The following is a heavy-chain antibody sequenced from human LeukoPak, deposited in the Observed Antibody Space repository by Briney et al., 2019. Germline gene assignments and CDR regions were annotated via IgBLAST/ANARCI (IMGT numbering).Heavy chain of an antibody. Sequence: GGSLRLSCAASGFTVSINYMSWVRQAPGKGLEWVSLTYSGGSTYHADSVKGRFTISRDNSKNTLYLQMNSLRAEDAAVYFCARVHSDSRGYYQHDYWGQGTLVTVSS. D-gene: IGHD3-22*01. CDR3: ARVHSDSRGYYQHDY. J-gene: IGHJ4*02. CDR2: TYSGGST. V-gene: IGHV3-66*01. CDR1: GFTVSINY.